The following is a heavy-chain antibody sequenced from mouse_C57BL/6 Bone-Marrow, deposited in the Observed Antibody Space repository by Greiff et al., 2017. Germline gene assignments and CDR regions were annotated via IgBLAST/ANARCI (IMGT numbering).Heavy chain of an antibody. Sequence: EVKLVESGAELVRPGASVKLSCTASGFNIKDDYMHWVKQRPEQGLEWIGRIDPENGDTEYASKFQGKATITADTSSNTAYLQLSSLTSGDTAVYYCTTCAYWGQGTLVTVSA. CDR3: TTCAY. J-gene: IGHJ3*01. CDR2: IDPENGDT. V-gene: IGHV14-4*01. CDR1: GFNIKDDY.